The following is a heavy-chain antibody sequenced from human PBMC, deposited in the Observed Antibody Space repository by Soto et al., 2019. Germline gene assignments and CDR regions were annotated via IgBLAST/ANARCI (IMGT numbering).Heavy chain of an antibody. CDR3: ARDKDWAFDY. V-gene: IGHV3-66*01. J-gene: IGHJ4*02. D-gene: IGHD3-9*01. CDR1: GFTVSISY. Sequence: GGSLRLSCAASGFTVSISYMSWVRHVPGKGLEWVSIIYSGGETYYADSAKGRFTISRDISKNTLHLQMSSLRAEDTAVYYCARDKDWAFDYWGQGTLVTVSS. CDR2: IYSGGET.